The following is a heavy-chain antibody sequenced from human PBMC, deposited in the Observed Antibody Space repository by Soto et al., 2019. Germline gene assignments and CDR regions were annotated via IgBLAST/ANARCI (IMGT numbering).Heavy chain of an antibody. CDR2: MSYSGPT. J-gene: IGHJ6*02. Sequence: SETLSLTCTVSGGSISSSDFYWGWIRQPPGKGLEWIGSMSYSGPTNYNPSLKSRVTISVDTSKNQFSLKLSSVTAADTAVYYCARVRFLEWSPRGGYYYGMDVWGQGTTVTVSS. V-gene: IGHV4-39*07. CDR1: GGSISSSDFY. D-gene: IGHD3-3*01. CDR3: ARVRFLEWSPRGGYYYGMDV.